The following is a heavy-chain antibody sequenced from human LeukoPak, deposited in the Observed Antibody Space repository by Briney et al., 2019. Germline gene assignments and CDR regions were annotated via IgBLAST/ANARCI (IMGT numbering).Heavy chain of an antibody. V-gene: IGHV3-30*18. J-gene: IGHJ5*02. D-gene: IGHD3-16*01. Sequence: GKSLRLSCAASGFTFSSYGMHWVRQAPGKGLEWVAVISYDGSNKYYADSVKGRFTISRDNSKNTLYLQMNSLRAEDTAVYYCAKGGAPFGTHNWFDPWGQGTLVTVSS. CDR2: ISYDGSNK. CDR1: GFTFSSYG. CDR3: AKGGAPFGTHNWFDP.